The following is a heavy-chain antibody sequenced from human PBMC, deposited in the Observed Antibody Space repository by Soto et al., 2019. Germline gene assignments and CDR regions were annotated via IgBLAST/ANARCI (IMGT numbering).Heavy chain of an antibody. J-gene: IGHJ4*02. CDR1: GFTFSIYR. D-gene: IGHD2-8*01. CDR2: ISYDGSNK. CDR3: AKEGDCTNGVCQYFDY. V-gene: IGHV3-30*18. Sequence: QVQLVESGGGVVQPGRSLRLSCAASGFTFSIYRMHWVRQAPGKGLEWVAVISYDGSNKYYADSVKGRFTISRDNSKNTLYLQMNSLRAEDTAVYYCAKEGDCTNGVCQYFDYWGQGTLVTVSS.